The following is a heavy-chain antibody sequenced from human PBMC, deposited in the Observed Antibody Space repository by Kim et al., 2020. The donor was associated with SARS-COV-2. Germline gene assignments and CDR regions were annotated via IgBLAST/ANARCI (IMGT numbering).Heavy chain of an antibody. Sequence: ETLSLTCTVSGGSISSSSYYWGWIRQPPGKGLEWIGSIYYSGSIYYNPSLKSRVTISVDTSKNQFSLKLSSVTAADTAVYYCARQAIRFGELLSDYYYYYGMDVWGQGTTGPVSS. V-gene: IGHV4-39*01. CDR2: IYYSGSI. CDR3: ARQAIRFGELLSDYYYYYGMDV. CDR1: GGSISSSSYY. D-gene: IGHD3-10*01. J-gene: IGHJ6*02.